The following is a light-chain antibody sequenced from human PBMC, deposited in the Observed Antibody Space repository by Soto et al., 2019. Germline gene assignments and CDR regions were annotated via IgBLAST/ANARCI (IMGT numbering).Light chain of an antibody. V-gene: IGKV3-15*01. Sequence: IQMTHSPAPLSVSPGERSTLSCKASQNIYSNVAWYQQRPGQAPRLLIYGASTRATGIPARFSGSGSGTEFTLTISSLQSEDFAVYYCQQYNNWLPGTFGQGTKVDIK. CDR3: QQYNNWLPGT. CDR2: GAS. CDR1: QNIYSN. J-gene: IGKJ1*01.